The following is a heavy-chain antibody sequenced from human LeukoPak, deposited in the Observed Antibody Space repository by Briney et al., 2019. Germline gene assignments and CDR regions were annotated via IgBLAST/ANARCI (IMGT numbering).Heavy chain of an antibody. J-gene: IGHJ4*02. CDR1: GLTFSSYV. V-gene: IGHV3-23*01. CDR3: AKDQQWLEYFDY. D-gene: IGHD6-19*01. Sequence: GGYPRLSCAASGLTFSSYVMSWVRQAPGRGLEWVSSISGSAGSTYYTDSAKGRFAISRDNSKNTLYLQMNSLRDEDTAVYYCAKDQQWLEYFDYWGQGILVTVSS. CDR2: ISGSAGST.